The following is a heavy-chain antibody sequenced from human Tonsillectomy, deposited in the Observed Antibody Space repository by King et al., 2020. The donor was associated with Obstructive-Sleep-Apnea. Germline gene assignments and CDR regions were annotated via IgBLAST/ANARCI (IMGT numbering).Heavy chain of an antibody. CDR3: TTLKGMIVEVDY. J-gene: IGHJ4*02. CDR2: IKRKTDGGTT. Sequence: VQLVESGGGLVKPGGSLRLSCAASGFTFSNAWMSWVRQAPGKGLEWVGRIKRKTDGGTTDYPAPVKGRFSISRDDSKNTLYLQMNSLKTEDTAMYYCTTLKGMIVEVDYWGQGTLVTVSS. V-gene: IGHV3-15*01. CDR1: GFTFSNAW. D-gene: IGHD3-22*01.